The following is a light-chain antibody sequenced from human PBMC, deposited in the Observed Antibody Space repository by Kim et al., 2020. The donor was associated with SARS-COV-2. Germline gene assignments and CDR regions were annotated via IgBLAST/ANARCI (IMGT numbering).Light chain of an antibody. CDR1: SSNIEKNY. Sequence: QSVLTQPPSVSAAPTQKVTISCSGASSNIEKNYVSWYQQVAGTAPKLLIDDDSKRPSEISDRFSASKSGTSATLDIIGLQTGDEADYFCGAWDSSLSAVVFGGGTKVTVL. CDR2: DDS. CDR3: GAWDSSLSAVV. V-gene: IGLV1-51*01. J-gene: IGLJ2*01.